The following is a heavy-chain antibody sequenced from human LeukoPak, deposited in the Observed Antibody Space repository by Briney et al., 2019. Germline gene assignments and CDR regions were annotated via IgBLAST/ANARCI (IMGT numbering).Heavy chain of an antibody. V-gene: IGHV4-34*01. CDR2: INHSGST. J-gene: IGHJ5*02. D-gene: IGHD2-15*01. CDR1: GGSFSGYY. CDR3: ARARRSNCSGGSCFRKLAGWFDP. Sequence: PETLSLTCAVYGGSFSGYYWSWIRQPPGKGLEWIGEINHSGSTNYNPSLKSRVTISVDTSKNQFSLKLSSVTAADTAVYYCARARRSNCSGGSCFRKLAGWFDPWGQGTLVTVSS.